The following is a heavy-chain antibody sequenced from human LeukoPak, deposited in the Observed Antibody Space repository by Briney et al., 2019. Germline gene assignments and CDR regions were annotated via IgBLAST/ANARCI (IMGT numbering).Heavy chain of an antibody. CDR3: ARAPYYYDSSGYWALLYYFDY. D-gene: IGHD3-22*01. J-gene: IGHJ4*02. Sequence: PSETLSLTCAVYGGSFSGYYWSWIRQPPGKGLEWIGYIYYSGSTNYNPSLKSRVTISVDTSKNQFSLKLSSVTAADTAVYYCARAPYYYDSSGYWALLYYFDYWGQGTLVTVSS. CDR1: GGSFSGYY. V-gene: IGHV4-59*01. CDR2: IYYSGST.